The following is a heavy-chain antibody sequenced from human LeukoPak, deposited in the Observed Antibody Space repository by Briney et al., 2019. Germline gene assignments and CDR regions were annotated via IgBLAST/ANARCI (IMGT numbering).Heavy chain of an antibody. J-gene: IGHJ6*04. V-gene: IGHV3-30*04. D-gene: IGHD2-2*01. CDR2: ISYDGSNK. CDR1: GFTFSSYA. Sequence: GGSLRLSCAASGFTFSSYAMHWVRQAPGKGLEWVAVISYDGSNKYYADSVKGRFTISRDNSKNTLYLQMNSLRAEDTAVYYCARGRGVVVLAAIYGMDVWGKGTTVTVSS. CDR3: ARGRGVVVLAAIYGMDV.